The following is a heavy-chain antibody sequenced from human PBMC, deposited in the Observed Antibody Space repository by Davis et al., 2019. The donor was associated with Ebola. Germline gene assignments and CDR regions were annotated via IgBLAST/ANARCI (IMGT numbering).Heavy chain of an antibody. D-gene: IGHD4-23*01. Sequence: GSLRLSCTVSGGSISSSSYYWGWIRQPPGKGLEWIGTIYYSGSTNYNPSLKSRVTISVDTSKNQFSLKLSSVTAADTAVYYCARFDYGGNSCFDYWGQGTLVTVSS. J-gene: IGHJ4*02. CDR1: GGSISSSSYY. V-gene: IGHV4-39*01. CDR3: ARFDYGGNSCFDY. CDR2: IYYSGST.